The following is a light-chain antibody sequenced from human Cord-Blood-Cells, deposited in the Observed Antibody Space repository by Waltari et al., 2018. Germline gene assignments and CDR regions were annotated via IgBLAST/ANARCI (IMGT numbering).Light chain of an antibody. V-gene: IGKV3-15*01. CDR1: QRVSSN. CDR2: GAY. J-gene: IGKJ1*01. Sequence: EIAMTQSPATLSVSRGERATPSCRASQRVSSNLAWYQQKPGQAHRLLIYGAYTRATGIPARFSGSGSGTEFTLTISSLQSEDFAVYYCQQYINWPRTFGQGTKVEIK. CDR3: QQYINWPRT.